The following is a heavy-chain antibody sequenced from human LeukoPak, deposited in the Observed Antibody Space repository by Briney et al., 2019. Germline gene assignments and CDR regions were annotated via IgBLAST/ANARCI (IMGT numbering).Heavy chain of an antibody. D-gene: IGHD5-24*01. J-gene: IGHJ4*02. CDR3: ASPRYSYGVPTVY. Sequence: GGSLRLSCAASGFTFSSYLMHWVRQAPGKGLVWVSRINGDGSSTSYADSVKGRFTISRDNAKNTLYLQMNSLRAEDTAVYYCASPRYSYGVPTVYWGQGTLVTVSS. V-gene: IGHV3-74*01. CDR1: GFTFSSYL. CDR2: INGDGSST.